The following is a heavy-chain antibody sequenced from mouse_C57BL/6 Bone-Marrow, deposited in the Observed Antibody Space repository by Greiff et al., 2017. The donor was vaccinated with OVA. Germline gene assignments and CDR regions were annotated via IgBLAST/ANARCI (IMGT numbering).Heavy chain of an antibody. CDR1: FYTLTSYG. CDR3: ALTQYFDV. Sequence: QVQLQQSGAELARPGASVKLSCPSSFYTLTSYGIIWVKQRTLQGLEWIGEIYPRSGNTYYNEKFKGKATLTADKSSSTAYMELRSLTSEDSAVYFCALTQYFDVWGTGTAITVSS. V-gene: IGHV1-81*01. CDR2: IYPRSGNT. D-gene: IGHD4-1*01. J-gene: IGHJ1*03.